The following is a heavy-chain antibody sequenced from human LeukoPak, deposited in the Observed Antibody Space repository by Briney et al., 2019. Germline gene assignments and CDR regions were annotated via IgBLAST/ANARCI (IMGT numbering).Heavy chain of an antibody. CDR3: ASGTSGSFDY. D-gene: IGHD1-1*01. V-gene: IGHV3-74*01. J-gene: IGHJ4*02. Sequence: GGPLRLSCAASGCTFRTYWMTWVRQAPGKGLVWVSHITRDGSTTIYADSVKGRFTISRDNAKNTLYLQMNSLRADDTAVYYCASGTSGSFDYWGQGTLVTVSS. CDR1: GCTFRTYW. CDR2: ITRDGSTT.